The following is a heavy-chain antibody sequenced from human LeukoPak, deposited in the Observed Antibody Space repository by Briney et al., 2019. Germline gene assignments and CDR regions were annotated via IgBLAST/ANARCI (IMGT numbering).Heavy chain of an antibody. CDR2: INHSGST. D-gene: IGHD2-2*01. CDR1: GGSFSGYY. CDR3: ARLRRRGTCSSTSCPNYYYYYMDV. J-gene: IGHJ6*03. V-gene: IGHV4-34*01. Sequence: SETLSLTCAVYGGSFSGYYWSWIRQPPGKGLEWIGEINHSGSTNYNPSLKSRVTISVDTSKNQFSLKLSSVTAADTAVYYCARLRRRGTCSSTSCPNYYYYYMDVWGKGTTVTISS.